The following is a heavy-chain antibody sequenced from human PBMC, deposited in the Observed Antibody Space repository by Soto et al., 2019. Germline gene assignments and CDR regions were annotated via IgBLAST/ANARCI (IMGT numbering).Heavy chain of an antibody. CDR1: GYTFTSYY. Sequence: ASVKVSCKASGYTFTSYYMHWVRQAPGQGLEWMGIINPSGGSTSYAQKFQGRVTMTRDTSTSTVYMELSSLRSEDTAVYYCAGEGLRDGYNLGAFDIWGQGTMVTVSS. D-gene: IGHD5-12*01. CDR3: AGEGLRDGYNLGAFDI. V-gene: IGHV1-46*01. CDR2: INPSGGST. J-gene: IGHJ3*02.